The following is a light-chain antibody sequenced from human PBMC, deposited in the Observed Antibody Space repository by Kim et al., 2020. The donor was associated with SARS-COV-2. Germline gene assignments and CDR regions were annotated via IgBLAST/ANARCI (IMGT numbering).Light chain of an antibody. CDR1: QNVNIW. Sequence: DIQMTQSPYTLSASVGDRVTITCRASQNVNIWLAWYQQKPRKAPKLLIYMASTLDIGVPSRFSGSGSGTEFTLTISSLQPDDVASYYCQQYDHYTSFGQGTQVDIK. CDR2: MAS. CDR3: QQYDHYTS. V-gene: IGKV1-5*03. J-gene: IGKJ1*01.